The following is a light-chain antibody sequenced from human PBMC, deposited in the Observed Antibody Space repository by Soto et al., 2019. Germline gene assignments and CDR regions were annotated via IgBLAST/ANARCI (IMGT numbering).Light chain of an antibody. CDR1: QSVRSDY. CDR2: GVS. CDR3: QQYGNSPLT. Sequence: IVMTPSPWTLSLSPGQRATLSCRASQSVRSDYFAWYQQKPGQAPRVIIFGVSTRATGVPDRFSGSGSGTDFTLTISRLEPEDFAMYYCQQYGNSPLTFGGGTKVDIK. J-gene: IGKJ4*01. V-gene: IGKV3-20*01.